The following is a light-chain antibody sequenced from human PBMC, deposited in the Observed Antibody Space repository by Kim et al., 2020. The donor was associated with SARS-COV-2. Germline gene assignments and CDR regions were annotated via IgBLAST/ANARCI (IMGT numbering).Light chain of an antibody. CDR3: QTWGTGIWV. CDR2: LNSDGSH. J-gene: IGLJ3*02. CDR1: GGHGSYA. Sequence: SVKLHCTLSGGHGSYAIAWHQQQPEKGPRDVVKLNSDGSHSKGDGIPDRFSGSSSGAERYLTISSLQSEDGADYYCQTWGTGIWVFGGGTQLTVL. V-gene: IGLV4-69*01.